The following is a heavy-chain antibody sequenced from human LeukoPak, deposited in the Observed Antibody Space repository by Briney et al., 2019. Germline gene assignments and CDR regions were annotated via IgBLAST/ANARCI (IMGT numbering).Heavy chain of an antibody. CDR1: GGTFSSYA. D-gene: IGHD4-23*01. J-gene: IGHJ4*02. V-gene: IGHV1-69*04. CDR3: AVDYGGNYYFDY. CDR2: IIPILGIA. Sequence: SVKVSCKASGGTFSSYAIIWVRQAPGQGLEWMGRIIPILGIANYAQKFQGRVTITADKSTSTAYMELSSLRSEDTAVYYCAVDYGGNYYFDYWGQGTLVTVSS.